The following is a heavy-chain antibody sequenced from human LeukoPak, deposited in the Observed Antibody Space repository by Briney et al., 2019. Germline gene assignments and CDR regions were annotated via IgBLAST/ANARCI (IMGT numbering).Heavy chain of an antibody. CDR2: INHSGST. CDR3: ARGPGGYSYGYEAEAGYGMDV. Sequence: PSETLSLTCAVYGGSFSGYYWSWIRQPPGKGLEWIGEINHSGSTNYNPPLKSRVTISVDTSKNQFSLKLSSVTAADTAVYYCARGPGGYSYGYEAEAGYGMDVWGQGTTVTVSS. CDR1: GGSFSGYY. J-gene: IGHJ6*02. D-gene: IGHD5-18*01. V-gene: IGHV4-34*01.